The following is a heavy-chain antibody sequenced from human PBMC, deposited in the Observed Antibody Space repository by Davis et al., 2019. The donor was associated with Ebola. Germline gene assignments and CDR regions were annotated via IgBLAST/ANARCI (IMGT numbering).Heavy chain of an antibody. CDR2: IDTDGSRI. V-gene: IGHV3-74*01. D-gene: IGHD6-19*01. Sequence: GESLKISCTVSGFAISSKPMYWVRQGPGKGLVFVSRIDTDGSRINYADSVKGRFTISRDNAKNSLYLQMNSLRAEDTAVYYCARDSGWSGVVSWGQGTLVTGSS. J-gene: IGHJ5*01. CDR1: GFAISSKP. CDR3: ARDSGWSGVVS.